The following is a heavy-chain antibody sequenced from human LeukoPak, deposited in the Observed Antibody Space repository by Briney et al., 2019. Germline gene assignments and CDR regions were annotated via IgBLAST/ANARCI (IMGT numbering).Heavy chain of an antibody. J-gene: IGHJ4*02. CDR3: AKSHFWTGYPSDY. CDR1: GGSISNNY. Sequence: PSETLSLTCTASGGSISNNYWYWIRQSPGKGLEWIGNFYNGGSTNYNPSLKSRVTISVDTSKNQFFLKLNSVTAADTAVYYCAKSHFWTGYPSDYWGQGILVTVSS. CDR2: FYNGGST. V-gene: IGHV4-59*01. D-gene: IGHD3/OR15-3a*01.